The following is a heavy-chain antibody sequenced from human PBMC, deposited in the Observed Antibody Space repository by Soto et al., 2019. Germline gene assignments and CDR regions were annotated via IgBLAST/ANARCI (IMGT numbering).Heavy chain of an antibody. Sequence: SETLSLTCTVSGDSITSNSYFWAWIRQPPGKGLEWIGSIYYSGTTYYNPSLKSRVTISVDRSKNQFSLKLSSVTAADTAVYYCARSQTTVTSYDYWGQGTLVTVSS. J-gene: IGHJ4*02. V-gene: IGHV4-39*07. CDR2: IYYSGTT. D-gene: IGHD4-17*01. CDR3: ARSQTTVTSYDY. CDR1: GDSITSNSYF.